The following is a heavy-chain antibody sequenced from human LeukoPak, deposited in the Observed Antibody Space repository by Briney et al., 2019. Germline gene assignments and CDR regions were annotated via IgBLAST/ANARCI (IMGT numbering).Heavy chain of an antibody. V-gene: IGHV3-74*01. D-gene: IGHD2-21*02. CDR2: ISSNGSRI. Sequence: QSGGSLRLSCAASAFTFSNYCMHWVRQAPGKGLVWVSDISSNGSRIFYADSVKGRFIISRDNAKSSLYLQMNSLRAEDTAVYYCIRVGMVTPFAIDIWGQGTMVTVSS. CDR1: AFTFSNYC. CDR3: IRVGMVTPFAIDI. J-gene: IGHJ3*02.